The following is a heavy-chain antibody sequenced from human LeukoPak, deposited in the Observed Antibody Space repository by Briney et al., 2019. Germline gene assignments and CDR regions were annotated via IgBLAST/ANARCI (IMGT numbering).Heavy chain of an antibody. D-gene: IGHD4-17*01. V-gene: IGHV4-39*02. Sequence: KPSETQSLTCTVSGGSISSSSYYWGWIGQPPGKGLEWIGSIYYSGSTYYNPSLKSRVTISVDTSKNQFSLKLSSVTAADTAVYYCAREDYGDYSYYYYYGMDVWGQGTTVTVSS. J-gene: IGHJ6*02. CDR1: GGSISSSSYY. CDR3: AREDYGDYSYYYYYGMDV. CDR2: IYYSGST.